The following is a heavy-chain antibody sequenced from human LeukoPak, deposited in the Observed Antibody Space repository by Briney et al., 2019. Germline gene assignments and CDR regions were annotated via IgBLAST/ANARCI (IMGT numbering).Heavy chain of an antibody. CDR1: GFTFHDYA. V-gene: IGHV3-43*02. D-gene: IGHD3-16*02. Sequence: GGSLRLSCAASGFTFHDYAIHWVRQSPGRGLEWVSLTNGDGRTTYADSVKGRFTISRDNSKNSLYLQMNSLRAEDTAVYYCARVQVYDYVWGSYPYYYYYYGMDVWGQGTTVTVSS. CDR2: TNGDGRTT. J-gene: IGHJ6*02. CDR3: ARVQVYDYVWGSYPYYYYYYGMDV.